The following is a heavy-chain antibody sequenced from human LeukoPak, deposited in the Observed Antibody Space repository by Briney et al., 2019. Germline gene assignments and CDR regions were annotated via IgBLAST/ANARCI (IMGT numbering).Heavy chain of an antibody. J-gene: IGHJ5*02. CDR3: ARGGDCTGAICYGRIGNFFDP. CDR1: GGSISDGGFY. Sequence: SQTLSLTCTVSGGSISDGGFYWSWIRQHPEKGLEWIGYIYYSGSTYYNPTLESRVTMSVDTSMKQFSLKLKSVTAADTAVYYCARGGDCTGAICYGRIGNFFDPWGQGILVTVSS. V-gene: IGHV4-31*03. CDR2: IYYSGST. D-gene: IGHD2-8*02.